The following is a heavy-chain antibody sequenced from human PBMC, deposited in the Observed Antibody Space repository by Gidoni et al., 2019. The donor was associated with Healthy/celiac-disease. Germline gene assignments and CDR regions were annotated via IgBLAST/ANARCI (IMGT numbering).Heavy chain of an antibody. Sequence: EVQLLESGGGLVQPGGSLRLYWAASGFTFRRYAMSWVRQAPGKGLEWVSAISGSGGSTYYADSVKGRFTISRDNSKNTLYLQMNSLRAEDTAVYYCAKDPPQTTVTREVYFDYWGQGTLVTVSS. J-gene: IGHJ4*02. CDR2: ISGSGGST. CDR1: GFTFRRYA. CDR3: AKDPPQTTVTREVYFDY. V-gene: IGHV3-23*01. D-gene: IGHD4-17*01.